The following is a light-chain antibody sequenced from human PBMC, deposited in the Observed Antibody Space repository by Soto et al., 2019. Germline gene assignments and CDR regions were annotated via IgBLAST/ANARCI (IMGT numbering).Light chain of an antibody. J-gene: IGKJ1*01. CDR1: QSISSW. Sequence: DIQMSQSPATLSVSVGDRVAITCLASQSISSWLAWYQQKPGKAPKLLIYDASSLESGVPSRFSGSGSGTEFTLTISSLQPDDFATYYCQQYNSDSPWTFGQGAKV. CDR2: DAS. V-gene: IGKV1-5*01. CDR3: QQYNSDSPWT.